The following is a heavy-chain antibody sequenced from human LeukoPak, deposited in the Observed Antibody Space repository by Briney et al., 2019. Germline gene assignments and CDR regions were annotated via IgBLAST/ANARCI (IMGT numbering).Heavy chain of an antibody. V-gene: IGHV5-51*01. CDR3: ARTPNNSPSDYVS. CDR2: IYPGDSDI. CDR1: GYNFIKYW. Sequence: GESLKISCKGSGYNFIKYWIGWVRQMPGKGLEWVGNIYPGDSDIRYSPSFQGQVTISADRSSSTAYLQWSSLKASDTAMFYCARTPNNSPSDYVSWGQGTLVTVSS. J-gene: IGHJ4*02. D-gene: IGHD3-16*01.